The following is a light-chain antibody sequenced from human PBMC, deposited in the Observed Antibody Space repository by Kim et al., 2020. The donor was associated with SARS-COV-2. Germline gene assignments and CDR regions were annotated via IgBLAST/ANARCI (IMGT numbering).Light chain of an antibody. V-gene: IGLV6-57*01. CDR3: QSYDDNIWV. Sequence: NLMLTQSHSVSQSPGKTVIISCTRSSGSIVSDFVQWFQQRPGSSPTTVIYEDHKRPSGVPDRFSGSVDSSSNSASLTISGLRAEDEADYYCQSYDDNIWVFGGGTQLTVL. CDR2: EDH. J-gene: IGLJ3*02. CDR1: SGSIVSDF.